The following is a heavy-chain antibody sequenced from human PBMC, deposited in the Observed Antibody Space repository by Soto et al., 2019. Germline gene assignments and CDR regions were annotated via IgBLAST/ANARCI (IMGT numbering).Heavy chain of an antibody. J-gene: IGHJ6*02. CDR1: CGSISTAW. CDR3: TRVLLDYYNGMDV. CDR2: NYHSGST. D-gene: IGHD2-21*01. V-gene: IGHV4-4*02. Sequence: PSPTRPFSCGSISTAWWGWGRQPPGKGLVWIGENYHSGSTNSNPSLKSRLTMSIDKSRNNFSLKLSSVSAADTAIYYCTRVLLDYYNGMDVWGQGTTVTVSS.